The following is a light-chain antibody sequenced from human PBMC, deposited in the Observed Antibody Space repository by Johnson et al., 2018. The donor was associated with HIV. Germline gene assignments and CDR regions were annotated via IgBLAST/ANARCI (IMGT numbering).Light chain of an antibody. CDR1: SYNIGNNY. J-gene: IGLJ1*01. CDR2: ENN. Sequence: QSVLTQPPSVSAAPGQKVTISCSGSSYNIGNNYVSWYQQLPGTAPKLLIYENNKRPSGIPDRFSGSKSGTSATLGITGLQTGAEADYYCGTWDSSLSAGCYVFGTGTKVTVL. V-gene: IGLV1-51*02. CDR3: GTWDSSLSAGCYV.